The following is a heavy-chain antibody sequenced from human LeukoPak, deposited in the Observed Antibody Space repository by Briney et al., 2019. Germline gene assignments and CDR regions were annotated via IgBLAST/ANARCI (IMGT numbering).Heavy chain of an antibody. J-gene: IGHJ4*02. Sequence: GGSLRLSCTVSGFTVNSNYMSWVRQAPGKGLEWVSVIYREGDTYYADSVRGRFTISSNNSKNTLYLQMNILRAEDTAVYYCAREAEGRLVYAWDYWGQGTLVTVSS. CDR3: AREAEGRLVYAWDY. V-gene: IGHV3-53*01. CDR2: IYREGDT. D-gene: IGHD6-19*01. CDR1: GFTVNSNY.